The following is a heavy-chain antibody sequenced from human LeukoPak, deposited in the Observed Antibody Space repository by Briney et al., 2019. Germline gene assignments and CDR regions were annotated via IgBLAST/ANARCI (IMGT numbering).Heavy chain of an antibody. D-gene: IGHD2-8*01. Sequence: PGGSLRLSCAASGFTFSDYYMSWIRHAPGKGLEWVSYISSSGSTIYYAASVKGRFTISRDNAKNSLYLQMNSLRAEDTAVYYCARSVYLLYYFDYWGQGTLVTVSS. CDR2: ISSSGSTI. CDR1: GFTFSDYY. J-gene: IGHJ4*02. V-gene: IGHV3-11*04. CDR3: ARSVYLLYYFDY.